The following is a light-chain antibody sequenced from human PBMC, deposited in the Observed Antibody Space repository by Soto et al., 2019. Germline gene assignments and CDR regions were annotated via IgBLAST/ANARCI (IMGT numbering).Light chain of an antibody. CDR1: SSEVGRFNY. V-gene: IGLV2-11*01. CDR2: DVT. Sequence: QSALTQPRSVSGSPGQSVTISCTGTSSEVGRFNYVSWYQQYPGKAPKVVIYDVTERPSGVPDRFSGSKSGNTASLTISGLQAEDEADYYCCSYAGSYTWVFGGGTKLTVL. J-gene: IGLJ3*02. CDR3: CSYAGSYTWV.